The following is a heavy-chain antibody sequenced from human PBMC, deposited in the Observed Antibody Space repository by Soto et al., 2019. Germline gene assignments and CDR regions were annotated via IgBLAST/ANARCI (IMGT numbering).Heavy chain of an antibody. D-gene: IGHD3-22*01. V-gene: IGHV4-39*01. CDR1: GGSISSSSYY. CDR3: ASGGGCHDDSRWFDY. J-gene: IGHJ4*02. Sequence: SETLSLTCTVSGGSISSSSYYWGWIRQPPGKGLEWIGSIYYSGSTYYNPSLKSRVTISVDTYKNKFSLKLSSVTAADTAVYYCASGGGCHDDSRWFDYWGQGTLVTVSS. CDR2: IYYSGST.